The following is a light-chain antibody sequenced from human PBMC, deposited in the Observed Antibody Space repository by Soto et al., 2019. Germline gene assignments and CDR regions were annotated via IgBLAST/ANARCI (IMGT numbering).Light chain of an antibody. J-gene: IGKJ4*01. CDR1: QSIDNK. Sequence: IVMTQSPATLSVSPGERATLSCRASQSIDNKLAWYQQEPGQAPRLLISDSSTRATGIPARFSGSGYGTDFTLTISSLQSEDFAVYFCQQYYNWPLTFGGGTKVEIK. CDR2: DSS. V-gene: IGKV3-15*01. CDR3: QQYYNWPLT.